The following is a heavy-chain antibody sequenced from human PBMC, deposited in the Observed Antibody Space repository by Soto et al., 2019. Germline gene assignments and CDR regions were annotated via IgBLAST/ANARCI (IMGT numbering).Heavy chain of an antibody. Sequence: SETLSLTCTVSGGSISHYSWSWIRQPPGKGLECIGYVYNSGSINYNPSLKSRVTISVDTSKNQFSLKVNSVTAADTAVYYCARAQYSRGWRIDYWGQGTLVTV. CDR1: GGSISHYS. J-gene: IGHJ4*02. CDR2: VYNSGSI. D-gene: IGHD6-19*01. V-gene: IGHV4-59*01. CDR3: ARAQYSRGWRIDY.